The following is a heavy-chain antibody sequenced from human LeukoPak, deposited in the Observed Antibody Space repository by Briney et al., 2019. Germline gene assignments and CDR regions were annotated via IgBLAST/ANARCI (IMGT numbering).Heavy chain of an antibody. CDR2: INHGGST. CDR3: ARQQTYYYGSGSYWHFDY. CDR1: GGSFSGYY. D-gene: IGHD3-10*01. V-gene: IGHV4-34*01. Sequence: SETLSLTCAVYGGSFSGYYWSWIRQPPGKGLEWIGEINHGGSTNYNPSLKSRVTISVDTSKNQFSLKLSSVTAADTAVYYCARQQTYYYGSGSYWHFDYWGQGTLVTVSS. J-gene: IGHJ4*02.